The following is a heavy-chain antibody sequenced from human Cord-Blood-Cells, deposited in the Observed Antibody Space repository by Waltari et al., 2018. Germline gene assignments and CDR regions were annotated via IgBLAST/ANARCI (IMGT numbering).Heavy chain of an antibody. CDR1: GGSFSGYY. CDR2: INHSGST. D-gene: IGHD1-26*01. Sequence: QVQLQQWGAGLLKPSETLSLTCAVHGGSFSGYYWSWIRQPPGKGLEWIGEINHSGSTNYNPSLKSRVTISVDTSKNQFSLKLSSVTAADTAVYYCALVGATLHGDYWGQGTLVTVSS. J-gene: IGHJ4*02. CDR3: ALVGATLHGDY. V-gene: IGHV4-34*01.